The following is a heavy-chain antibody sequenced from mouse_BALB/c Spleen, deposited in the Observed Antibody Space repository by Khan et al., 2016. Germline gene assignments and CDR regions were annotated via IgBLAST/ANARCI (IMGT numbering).Heavy chain of an antibody. CDR2: ILPGSGNS. Sequence: QVQLQQSGAELMKPGASVKISCKATGYTFNNYWIEWVKQRPGHGLEWIGDILPGSGNSNYNENLKGKATFTADTSSNTAYMQLSSLTSEDYAVYYCARAGYSMDYWGQGTSVTVSS. CDR1: GYTFNNYW. V-gene: IGHV1-9*01. CDR3: ARAGYSMDY. J-gene: IGHJ4*01.